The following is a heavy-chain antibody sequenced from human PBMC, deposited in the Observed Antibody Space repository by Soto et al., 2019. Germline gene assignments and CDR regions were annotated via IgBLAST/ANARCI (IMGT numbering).Heavy chain of an antibody. CDR2: ISSSGSTI. CDR3: ARDGGAIVATILDHYFDY. CDR1: GFTFSDYY. V-gene: IGHV3-11*01. Sequence: PGGSLRLSCAASGFTFSDYYMSWIRQAPGKGLEWVSYISSSGSTIYYADSVKGRFTISRDNAKNSLYLQMNSLRAEDTAVYYCARDGGAIVATILDHYFDYWGQGTLVTVSS. J-gene: IGHJ4*02. D-gene: IGHD5-12*01.